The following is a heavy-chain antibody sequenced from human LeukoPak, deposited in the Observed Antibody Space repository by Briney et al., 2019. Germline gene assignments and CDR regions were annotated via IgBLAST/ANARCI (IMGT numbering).Heavy chain of an antibody. J-gene: IGHJ5*02. CDR3: ARDKGLLVVPAAIPFDP. D-gene: IGHD2-2*01. CDR2: ISAYNGNT. CDR1: GYTFTSYG. Sequence: ASVKVSCKASGYTFTSYGISWVRQAPGQGLEWMGWISAYNGNTNYAQKFQGRVTITADKSTSTAYMELSSLRSEDTAVYYCARDKGLLVVPAAIPFDPWGQGTLVTVSS. V-gene: IGHV1-18*01.